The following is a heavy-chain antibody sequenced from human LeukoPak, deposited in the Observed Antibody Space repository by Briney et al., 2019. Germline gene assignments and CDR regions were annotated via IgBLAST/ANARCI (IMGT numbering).Heavy chain of an antibody. CDR3: ATQGSRTRKTNDAFDI. V-gene: IGHV1-3*01. CDR2: INAGNGNT. CDR1: GYTFTSYA. D-gene: IGHD2-2*01. Sequence: ASVKVSCKASGYTFTSYAMHWVRQAPGQRLEWMGWINAGNGNTKYSQKFQGRVTITRDTSASTAYMELSSLRSEDTAVYYCATQGSRTRKTNDAFDIGGQGTMVTVSS. J-gene: IGHJ3*02.